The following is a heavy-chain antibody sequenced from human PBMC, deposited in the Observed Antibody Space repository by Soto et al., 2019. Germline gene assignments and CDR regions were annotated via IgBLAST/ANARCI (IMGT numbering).Heavy chain of an antibody. Sequence: GSLRLSCAASGFTFSSYAMSWVRQAPGKGLEWVSAISGSLSGSGGSTYYANSVRGRFSISRDNSKNTLYLQMNSLRAEDTAVYFFAGDDGASQQSDAVDNWGQGTLVTVSS. CDR2: ISGSLSGSGGST. D-gene: IGHD2-2*01. CDR1: GFTFSSYA. J-gene: IGHJ4*01. V-gene: IGHV3-23*01. CDR3: AGDDGASQQSDAVDN.